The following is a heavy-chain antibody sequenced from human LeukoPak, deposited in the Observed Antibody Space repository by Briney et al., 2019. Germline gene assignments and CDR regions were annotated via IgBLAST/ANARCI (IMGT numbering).Heavy chain of an antibody. CDR1: GGSVSSGSYY. V-gene: IGHV4-61*01. Sequence: SETLSLTCTVSGGSVSSGSYYWSWIRQPPGKGLEWIGYIYYSGSTNYNPSLKSRVTISLDTSKNQFSLKLSSVTAADTAVYYCARDSTPSSYWYFDLWGRGTLVTVSS. CDR2: IYYSGST. CDR3: ARDSTPSSYWYFDL. J-gene: IGHJ2*01.